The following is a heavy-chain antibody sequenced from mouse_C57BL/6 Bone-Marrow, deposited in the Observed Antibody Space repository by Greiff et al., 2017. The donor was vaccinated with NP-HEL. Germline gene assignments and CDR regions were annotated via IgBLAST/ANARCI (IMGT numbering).Heavy chain of an antibody. V-gene: IGHV1-69*01. CDR2: IDPSDIYT. J-gene: IGHJ2*01. CDR3: AREGELGPY. Sequence: QVQLKQPGAELVMPGASVKLSCKASGYTFTSYWMHWVKQRPGQGLEWIGEIDPSDIYTNYNQKFKGKSTLTVDKSSSTAYMQLSSLTSEDSAVYYCAREGELGPYWGQGTTLTVSS. D-gene: IGHD4-1*01. CDR1: GYTFTSYW.